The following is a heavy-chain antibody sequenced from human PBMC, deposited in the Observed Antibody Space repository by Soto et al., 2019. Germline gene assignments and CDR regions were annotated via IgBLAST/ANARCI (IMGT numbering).Heavy chain of an antibody. D-gene: IGHD1-26*01. CDR2: IYYSGST. V-gene: IGHV4-39*01. J-gene: IGHJ4*02. Sequence: QLQLQESGPGLVKPSETLSLTCTVSGGSISSSSYYWGWIRQPPGKGLEWIGSIYYSGSTYYNPSLKSAVTIPGDTSKNQASRQLSSVPSADTAVYYWASDSRSYSRDYWGQGTLVTVS. CDR3: ASDSRSYSRDY. CDR1: GGSISSSSYY.